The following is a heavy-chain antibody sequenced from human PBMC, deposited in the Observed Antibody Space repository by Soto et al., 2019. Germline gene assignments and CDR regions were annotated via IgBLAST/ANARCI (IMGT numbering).Heavy chain of an antibody. Sequence: SETLSLTCTVSGGSISSGGYYWSWIRQHPGKGLEWIGYIYYSWSTYYNPSLKSRVTISVDTSKNQFSLKLSSVTAADTAVYYCARDSVYDSSGYSHWGQGTLVTVSS. CDR2: IYYSWST. CDR1: GGSISSGGYY. D-gene: IGHD3-22*01. V-gene: IGHV4-31*03. J-gene: IGHJ4*02. CDR3: ARDSVYDSSGYSH.